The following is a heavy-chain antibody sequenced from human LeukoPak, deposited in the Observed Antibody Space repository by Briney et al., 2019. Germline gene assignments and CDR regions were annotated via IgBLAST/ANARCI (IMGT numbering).Heavy chain of an antibody. D-gene: IGHD4-17*01. J-gene: IGHJ5*02. CDR3: ARSNDYGDYNWFDP. CDR2: VYHRGST. CDR1: GYSLSSGYY. Sequence: SETLSLTCAVSGYSLSSGYYWGWIRQPPGKGLEWIGSVYHRGSTYYNPSLKRRVTISVDTSKNQFSLKLSSVTAADTAVYYCARSNDYGDYNWFDPWGQGTLVTVSS. V-gene: IGHV4-38-2*01.